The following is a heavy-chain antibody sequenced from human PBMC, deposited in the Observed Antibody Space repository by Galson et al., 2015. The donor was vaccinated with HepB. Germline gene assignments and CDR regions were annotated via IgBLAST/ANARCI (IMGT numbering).Heavy chain of an antibody. D-gene: IGHD2-15*01. CDR2: LYPGDSDT. V-gene: IGHV5-51*03. CDR1: GYSFTGYW. Sequence: QSGAEVKKPGESLQISCETSGYSFTGYWIGWVRQMPGKGLEWMGILYPGDSDTRYSPSFQGQVTMSIDKSISTAYLHWSSLKASDTAIYYCARNGYCSGGFCHPYWGQGTLVTVSS. CDR3: ARNGYCSGGFCHPY. J-gene: IGHJ4*02.